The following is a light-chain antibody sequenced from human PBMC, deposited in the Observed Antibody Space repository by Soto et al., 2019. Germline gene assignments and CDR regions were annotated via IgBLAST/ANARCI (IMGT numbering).Light chain of an antibody. J-gene: IGKJ4*01. V-gene: IGKV3-15*01. Sequence: EIVMMQSPDTLYVSPGERATLSCRASRYINRKVAWYQQKPGQAPRLLISGASTRATGIAARFSGSGSGTEFTLTISSLQSEDFAVYYCQQYYDYPPLIFGGGTKGEIK. CDR1: RYINRK. CDR3: QQYYDYPPLI. CDR2: GAS.